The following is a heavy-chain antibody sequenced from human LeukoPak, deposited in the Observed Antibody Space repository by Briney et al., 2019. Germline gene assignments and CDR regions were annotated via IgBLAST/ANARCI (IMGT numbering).Heavy chain of an antibody. CDR2: IYPSGNT. D-gene: IGHD2-8*01. CDR1: GASISSGGSS. J-gene: IGHJ4*01. Sequence: KPSETLSLTCAVSGASISSGGSSWSWIRQPPGKGLEWIGYIYPSGNTYYNPSLKSRVTISLDKSKNQFSLNLTSVTAADTAVYYCARVRSSNGDSYYFDYWGQGTRVTVSS. CDR3: ARVRSSNGDSYYFDY. V-gene: IGHV4-30-2*01.